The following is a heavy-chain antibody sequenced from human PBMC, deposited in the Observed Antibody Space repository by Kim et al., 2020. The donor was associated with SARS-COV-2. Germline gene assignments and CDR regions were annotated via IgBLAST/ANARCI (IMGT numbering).Heavy chain of an antibody. D-gene: IGHD6-13*01. V-gene: IGHV4-34*01. CDR1: GGSFSGYY. CDR3: ARVRNIAAAGTGYYYYGMDV. Sequence: SETLSLTCAVYGGSFSGYYWSWIRQPPGKGLEWIGEINHSGSTNYNPSLKSRVTISVDTSKNQFSLKLSSVTAADTAVYYCARVRNIAAAGTGYYYYGMDVWGQGTTVTVSS. CDR2: INHSGST. J-gene: IGHJ6*02.